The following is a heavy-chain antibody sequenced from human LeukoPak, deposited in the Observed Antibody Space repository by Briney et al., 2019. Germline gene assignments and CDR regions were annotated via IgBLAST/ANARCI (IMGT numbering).Heavy chain of an antibody. Sequence: KSGGSLRLSCATSGLTFTNAWMSWVRQAPGKGLEWVGEVHLDGRTNYNPSLKSRLIMSVDLPENHISLKLTSVTAADTAVYYCAREGGFYHPFDYSGQGTLVTVSS. CDR2: VHLDGRT. CDR3: AREGGFYHPFDY. V-gene: IGHV4-4*02. CDR1: GLTFTNAW. D-gene: IGHD1-14*01. J-gene: IGHJ4*02.